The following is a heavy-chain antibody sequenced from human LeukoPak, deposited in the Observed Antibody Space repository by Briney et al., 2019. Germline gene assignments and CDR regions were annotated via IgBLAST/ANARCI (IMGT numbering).Heavy chain of an antibody. CDR1: GGPISSYY. CDR2: IYYSGST. J-gene: IGHJ4*02. D-gene: IGHD6-19*01. CDR3: ASLAVACSCDY. Sequence: SETLSLTCTVSGGPISSYYWSWIRQPPGKGLEWIGYIYYSGSTNYNPSLKSRVTISVDTSKNQFSLKLSSVTAADTAVYYCASLAVACSCDYWGLVSLVTVYS. V-gene: IGHV4-59*01.